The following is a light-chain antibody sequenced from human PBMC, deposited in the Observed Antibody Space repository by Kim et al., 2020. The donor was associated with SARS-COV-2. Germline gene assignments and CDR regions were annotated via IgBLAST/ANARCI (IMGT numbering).Light chain of an antibody. CDR1: QSIGRW. CDR2: EAS. CDR3: QQYHSYST. V-gene: IGKV1-5*03. Sequence: SSFVGDRVAITCRASQSIGRWLAWYQQQPGQAPKVLIYEASTVESEVPSRFSGSGSGTDFTLTITNLQPDDFATYYCQQYHSYSTFGQGTKVDIK. J-gene: IGKJ1*01.